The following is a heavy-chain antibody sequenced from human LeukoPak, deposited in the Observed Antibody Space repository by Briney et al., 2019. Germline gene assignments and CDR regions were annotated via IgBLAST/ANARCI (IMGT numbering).Heavy chain of an antibody. V-gene: IGHV3-53*01. CDR2: IYSGGST. CDR1: GFTVSSNY. Sequence: GGSLSLSCAASGFTVSSNYMSWVRQAPGKGLEWVSVIYSGGSTYYAASVKGRFTISRDNSKNTLYLQMNSLRAEDTAVYYCARDSGPVAVAAYWYFDLWGRGTLVTVSS. D-gene: IGHD6-19*01. CDR3: ARDSGPVAVAAYWYFDL. J-gene: IGHJ2*01.